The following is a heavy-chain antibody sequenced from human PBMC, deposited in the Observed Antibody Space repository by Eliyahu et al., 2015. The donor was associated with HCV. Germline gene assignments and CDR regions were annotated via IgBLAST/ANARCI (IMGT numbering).Heavy chain of an antibody. CDR3: ARVSGRGAYFDY. Sequence: GRFTISRDDSKNSLYLQMNSLKTEDTAVYYCARVSGRGAYFDYWGQGTLVTVSS. D-gene: IGHD2-15*01. V-gene: IGHV3-72*01. J-gene: IGHJ4*02.